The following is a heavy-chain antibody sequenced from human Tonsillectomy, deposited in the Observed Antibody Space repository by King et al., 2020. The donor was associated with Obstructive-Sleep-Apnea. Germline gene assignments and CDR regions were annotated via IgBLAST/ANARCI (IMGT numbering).Heavy chain of an antibody. J-gene: IGHJ4*02. D-gene: IGHD2-2*01. CDR2: ISTKSGNA. CDR3: AKDLGCSSNTCYEGADD. CDR1: GYRFTDFA. V-gene: IGHV7-4-1*02. Sequence: QLVQSGSESKKPGASVKLSCKASGYRFTDFAMNWVRQAPGRGLEWMGWISTKSGNATYAQGFTGRFVFSLDTSVTTAYLQISSLKADDTAVYYCAKDLGCSSNTCYEGADDWGQGTLVTVSS.